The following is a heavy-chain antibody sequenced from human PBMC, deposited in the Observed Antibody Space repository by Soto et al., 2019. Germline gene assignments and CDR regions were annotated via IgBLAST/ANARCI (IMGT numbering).Heavy chain of an antibody. CDR2: ISYDGSNK. V-gene: IGHV3-30-3*01. CDR3: ARARRNVPNFDY. D-gene: IGHD1-1*01. J-gene: IGHJ4*02. Sequence: GGSLRLSGAASGFTLSSYAMHWVRQAPGKGLEWVAVISYDGSNKYYADSVKGRFTISRDNSKNTLYLQMNSLRAEDTAVYYCARARRNVPNFDYWGQGTLVTVSS. CDR1: GFTLSSYA.